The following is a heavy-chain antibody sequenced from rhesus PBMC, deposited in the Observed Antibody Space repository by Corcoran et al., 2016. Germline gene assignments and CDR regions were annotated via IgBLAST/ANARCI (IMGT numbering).Heavy chain of an antibody. CDR3: AREERWLVRVFDY. CDR2: IGGSSGST. D-gene: IGHD6-37*01. CDR1: GYSISSGYG. J-gene: IGHJ4*01. Sequence: QMQLQESGPGLVKPSETLSLTCAVSGYSISSGYGWSWIRQPPGTGLEWIGYIGGSSGSTNYNPSLKSRVTISKDTSKNQFSLKLSSVTAADTAVYYCAREERWLVRVFDYWGHRVLVTVSS. V-gene: IGHV4-127*01.